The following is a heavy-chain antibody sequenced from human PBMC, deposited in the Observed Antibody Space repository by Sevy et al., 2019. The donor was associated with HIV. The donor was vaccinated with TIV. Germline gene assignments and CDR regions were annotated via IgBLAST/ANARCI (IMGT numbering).Heavy chain of an antibody. J-gene: IGHJ6*03. V-gene: IGHV3-30-3*01. Sequence: GGSLRLSCAASGFTFSSYAMHWVRQAPGKGLEWVAVISYDGSNKYYADSVKGRFTISRDNSKNKLYLQMNSLRAEDTAVYYCARDRYYYGSGSYYDYYYYYMDVWGKGTTVTVSS. CDR2: ISYDGSNK. D-gene: IGHD3-10*01. CDR1: GFTFSSYA. CDR3: ARDRYYYGSGSYYDYYYYYMDV.